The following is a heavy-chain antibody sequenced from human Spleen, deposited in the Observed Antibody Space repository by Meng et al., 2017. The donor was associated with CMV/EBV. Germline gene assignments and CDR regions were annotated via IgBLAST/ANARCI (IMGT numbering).Heavy chain of an antibody. J-gene: IGHJ6*02. Sequence: GSIRSNSWWSWVRHPPGKGLEWIGEIYHSGTTNDNPSLKSRVTISVDKSKNQFSLNLSSVTAADTAVYYCARADYSDFWSGAPLDVWGQGTMVTVSS. CDR2: IYHSGTT. CDR3: ARADYSDFWSGAPLDV. V-gene: IGHV4-4*02. CDR1: GSIRSNSW. D-gene: IGHD3-3*02.